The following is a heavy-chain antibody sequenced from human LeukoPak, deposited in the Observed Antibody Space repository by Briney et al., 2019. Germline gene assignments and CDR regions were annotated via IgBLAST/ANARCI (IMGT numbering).Heavy chain of an antibody. V-gene: IGHV4-34*01. CDR2: INSSGGT. D-gene: IGHD2-15*01. CDR1: GGSFRGYY. Sequence: SETLSLTCAVSGGSFRGYYWNWIRQSPGKGLEWAGEINSSGGTSYNPSLKSRLTLSVDTSKYQFSLKLNSVTAADTAVYYCARGRNYFENWGCYYYFDYWGQGTLVTVAS. J-gene: IGHJ4*02. CDR3: ARGRNYFENWGCYYYFDY.